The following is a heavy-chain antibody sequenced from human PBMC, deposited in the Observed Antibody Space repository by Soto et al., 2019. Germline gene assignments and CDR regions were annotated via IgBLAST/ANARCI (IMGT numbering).Heavy chain of an antibody. D-gene: IGHD2-2*01. CDR1: GFTFSSYA. CDR2: ISGSGGST. Sequence: GGSLRLSCAASGFTFSSYAMSWVRQAPGKGLEWVSAISGSGGSTYYADSVKGRFTISRDNSKNTLYLQMNSLRAEDTAVYYCAKAQPNCSSTSCHERSYYYYYYMDVWGKGTTVTVSS. J-gene: IGHJ6*03. CDR3: AKAQPNCSSTSCHERSYYYYYYMDV. V-gene: IGHV3-23*01.